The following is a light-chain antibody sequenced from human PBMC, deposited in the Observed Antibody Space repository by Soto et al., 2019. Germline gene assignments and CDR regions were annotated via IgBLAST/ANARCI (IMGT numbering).Light chain of an antibody. V-gene: IGLV2-14*01. CDR1: SSVVGGYDY. Sequence: QSVLTQPASVSGSPGQSITISCTGTSSVVGGYDYVSWYQQYPGKAPKLMISDVGDRPSGVSNRFSVSKSGNTASLTISGLQAEDEADYYCSSYTTGSSYVFGTGTKVTVL. CDR3: SSYTTGSSYV. J-gene: IGLJ1*01. CDR2: DVG.